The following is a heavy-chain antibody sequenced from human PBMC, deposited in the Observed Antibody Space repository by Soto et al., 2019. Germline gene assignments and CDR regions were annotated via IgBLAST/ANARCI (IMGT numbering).Heavy chain of an antibody. Sequence: QVQLVQSGAEVKKPGASVKVSCKASGYTFTRYGISWVRQAPGQGLEWMGWISTYNGYTDYAHKLQGRVTMTTDTSTSTAYMEVRSLRSDVTSVYYCVCGSDFGYWGQGTLVTVSS. J-gene: IGHJ4*02. CDR3: VCGSDFGY. CDR1: GYTFTRYG. CDR2: ISTYNGYT. D-gene: IGHD1-26*01. V-gene: IGHV1-18*01.